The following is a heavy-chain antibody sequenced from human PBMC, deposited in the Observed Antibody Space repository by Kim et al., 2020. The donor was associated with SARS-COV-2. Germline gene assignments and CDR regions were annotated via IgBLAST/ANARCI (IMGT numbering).Heavy chain of an antibody. Sequence: GGSLRLSCAASGFSFSNYWMHWVRQAPGKGPVWVSRINSDGSSTSYADSVKGRFTISRDNARNTLFLQMNSLRAEDTAVYHCVGSSIRYFDWLYPGYAFDFWGQGTMVTVSS. V-gene: IGHV3-74*01. J-gene: IGHJ3*01. CDR3: VGSSIRYFDWLYPGYAFDF. D-gene: IGHD3-9*01. CDR2: INSDGSST. CDR1: GFSFSNYW.